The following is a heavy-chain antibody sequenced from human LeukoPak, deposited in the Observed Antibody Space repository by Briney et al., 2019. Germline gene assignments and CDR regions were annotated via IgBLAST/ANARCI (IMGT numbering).Heavy chain of an antibody. CDR3: ARDSWGLDC. Sequence: GGSLRLSCTASGFTFNNAWMSWVRQAPGKGLEWVGRLRSKTDGGTTDYAAPVKGRFSISRDNSKNTLYLQMNSLRAEDAAVYYCARDSWGLDCWGQGTLVTVSS. CDR1: GFTFNNAW. D-gene: IGHD6-13*01. J-gene: IGHJ4*02. V-gene: IGHV3-15*01. CDR2: LRSKTDGGTT.